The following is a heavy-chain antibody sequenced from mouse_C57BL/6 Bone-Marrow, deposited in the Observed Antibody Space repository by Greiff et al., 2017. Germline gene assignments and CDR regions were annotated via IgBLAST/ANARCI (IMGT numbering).Heavy chain of an antibody. Sequence: QVQLQQSGAELAKPGASVKLSCKASGYTFTSYWMHWVKQRPGQGLEWIGYINPSSGYTKYNQKFKNKATLTADKSSSTAYMQLSGLTYEDSAVDYCARGWDVEDFDYWGQGTTLTVSS. D-gene: IGHD4-1*01. CDR2: INPSSGYT. V-gene: IGHV1-7*01. CDR1: GYTFTSYW. CDR3: ARGWDVEDFDY. J-gene: IGHJ2*01.